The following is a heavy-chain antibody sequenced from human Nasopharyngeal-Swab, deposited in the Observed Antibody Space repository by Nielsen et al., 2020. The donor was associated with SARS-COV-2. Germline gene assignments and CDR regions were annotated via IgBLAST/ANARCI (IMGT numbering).Heavy chain of an antibody. V-gene: IGHV3-74*01. Sequence: GESLKISCAASGFTFSSFGMHWVRQAPGRGPVWVARISPDGTSTSYADSVKGRFTISRDNAENTVYLQMNSLRVEDMAVYYCARWAYDAENAFDYWGQGTLVTVSS. D-gene: IGHD3-22*01. CDR3: ARWAYDAENAFDY. J-gene: IGHJ4*02. CDR1: GFTFSSFG. CDR2: ISPDGTST.